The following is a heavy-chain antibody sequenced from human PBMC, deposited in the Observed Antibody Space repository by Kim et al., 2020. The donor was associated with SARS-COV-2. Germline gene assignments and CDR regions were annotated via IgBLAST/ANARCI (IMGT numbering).Heavy chain of an antibody. J-gene: IGHJ4*02. V-gene: IGHV3-72*01. CDR3: TRTSYGANYFTYY. Sequence: GGSLRLSCAASGFIFNDYYMDWVRQAPGKGLEWVARSRNKARSYTTEYAASVKGRFTVSRDDSENSLYLDMNSLKTEDTAVYYCTRTSYGANYFTYYWGQGTLVTVSS. CDR2: SRNKARSYTT. CDR1: GFIFNDYY. D-gene: IGHD3-3*01.